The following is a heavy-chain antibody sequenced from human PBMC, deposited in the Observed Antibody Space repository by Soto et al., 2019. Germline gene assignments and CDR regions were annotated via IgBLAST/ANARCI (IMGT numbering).Heavy chain of an antibody. CDR1: GFRFSDFG. V-gene: IGHV3-30*18. CDR2: ISYDGDKK. D-gene: IGHD4-17*01. J-gene: IGHJ3*01. Sequence: PGGSLRLSCAASGFRFSDFGMHWVRQAPSKGLEWVAVISYDGDKKYYGDSVKGRFTISRDNSKNTLYLQMNSLRPEDTALYYCTKRPPYGDFPRDAFDVWGQGTMVTVSS. CDR3: TKRPPYGDFPRDAFDV.